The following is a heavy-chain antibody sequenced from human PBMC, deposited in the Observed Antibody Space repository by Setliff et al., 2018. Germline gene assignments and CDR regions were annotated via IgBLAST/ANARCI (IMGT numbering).Heavy chain of an antibody. Sequence: PSETLSLTCTVSGGSITSGSFYWSWIRQSDGKRPEWIGRIHASGSPDYNPSLRGRVTMSLDPSANQFSLKLSSVAAADTAFYYCAKERYFDWFFEDWGQGTLVTVSS. J-gene: IGHJ4*02. CDR3: AKERYFDWFFED. CDR1: GGSITSGSFY. D-gene: IGHD3-9*01. V-gene: IGHV4-61*02. CDR2: IHASGSP.